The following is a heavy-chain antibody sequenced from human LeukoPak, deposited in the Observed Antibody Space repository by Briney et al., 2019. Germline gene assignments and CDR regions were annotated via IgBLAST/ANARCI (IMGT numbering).Heavy chain of an antibody. CDR3: ARGEWLQLIYNY. V-gene: IGHV4-59*01. Sequence: SETLSLTCIVSGGSLSSYYWSWIRQPPGKGLEWIGYIYNSGSTNYNPSLKSRVTISVDTSKNHFSLKLSSVTAADTAVYYCARGEWLQLIYNYWGQGTLVTVSS. D-gene: IGHD5-24*01. CDR1: GGSLSSYY. CDR2: IYNSGST. J-gene: IGHJ4*02.